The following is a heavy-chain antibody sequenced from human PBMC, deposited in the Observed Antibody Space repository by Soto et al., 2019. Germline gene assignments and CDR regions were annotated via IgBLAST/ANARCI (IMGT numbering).Heavy chain of an antibody. J-gene: IGHJ4*02. D-gene: IGHD1-20*01. Sequence: GCRRLACSASGCTFRNFAMSWVRQAPGKGLEWVSTISGTGGSTYYADSVKGRFTVSRDNAKNTLYLQVTSLRAEDTAVYYYAKELYICRPTGPDYWGQGTLVTVYS. CDR3: AKELYICRPTGPDY. CDR2: ISGTGGST. V-gene: IGHV3-23*01. CDR1: GCTFRNFA.